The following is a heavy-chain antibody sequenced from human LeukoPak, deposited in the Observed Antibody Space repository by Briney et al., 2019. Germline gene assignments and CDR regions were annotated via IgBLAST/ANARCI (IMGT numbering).Heavy chain of an antibody. CDR3: ARVLGYDFWSASRFDP. Sequence: SETLSLTCSVSGGSISVNYWSWIRQPPGKGLEWIGYIYSSGTTSYNPSLKSRLTISVDTSKNQFPLKLSSVTTADTAVYYCARVLGYDFWSASRFDPWGQGTLVTVSS. CDR2: IYSSGTT. CDR1: GGSISVNY. D-gene: IGHD3-3*01. J-gene: IGHJ5*02. V-gene: IGHV4-59*01.